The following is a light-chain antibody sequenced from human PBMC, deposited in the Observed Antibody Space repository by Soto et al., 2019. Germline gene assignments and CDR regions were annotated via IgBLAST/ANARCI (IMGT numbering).Light chain of an antibody. CDR2: AAS. Sequence: DIQMTQSPSTLSASVGDTVTVTCRASQSVSGWLAWYQQKPGEAPKLLIYAASTLQSGVPSRFSGSASGTEFTLTISSLQPEDFATYYCQQVSGYPLSFGGGTKVEI. J-gene: IGKJ4*01. V-gene: IGKV1-5*01. CDR1: QSVSGW. CDR3: QQVSGYPLS.